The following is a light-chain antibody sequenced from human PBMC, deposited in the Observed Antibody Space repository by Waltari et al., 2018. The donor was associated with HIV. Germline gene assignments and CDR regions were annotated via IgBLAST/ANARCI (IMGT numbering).Light chain of an antibody. Sequence: SSELTQDPAVSVALGQTVRITCQGDSLRRYYASWYQQKPGQAPILVIYGKNNRPSGIPDRFSGSKSGTSASLAISGLRSEDEGDFYCASWDDSLRNWVFGGGTKLTVL. CDR2: GKN. CDR1: SLRRYY. CDR3: ASWDDSLRNWV. V-gene: IGLV3-19*01. J-gene: IGLJ3*02.